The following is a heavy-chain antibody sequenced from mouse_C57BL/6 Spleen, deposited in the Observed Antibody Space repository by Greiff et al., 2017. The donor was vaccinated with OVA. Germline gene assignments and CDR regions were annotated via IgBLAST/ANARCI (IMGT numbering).Heavy chain of an antibody. CDR2: INPGSGGT. D-gene: IGHD1-1*01. Sequence: QVQLQQSGAELVRPGTSVKLSCKASGYAFTNYLIEWVKQRPGQGLEWIGVINPGSGGTNYNEKFKGKATLTADKSSSTAYMQLSSLTSEDSAVYYCARRDYYGSNLYYAMDYWGQGTSVTVSS. V-gene: IGHV1-54*01. CDR3: ARRDYYGSNLYYAMDY. CDR1: GYAFTNYL. J-gene: IGHJ4*01.